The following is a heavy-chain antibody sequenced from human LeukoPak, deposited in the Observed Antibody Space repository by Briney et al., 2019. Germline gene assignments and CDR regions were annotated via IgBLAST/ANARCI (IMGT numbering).Heavy chain of an antibody. CDR1: GYTFTNYA. Sequence: ASVKVSCKASGYTFTNYAIHWVRQAPGQRLEWMGWINAGNDNTKYSQQFQGRVTITRDTSASTAYMELSSLRSEDTAVYLCARGFYDNVWGSYRYLDYWGQGTLVTVSA. D-gene: IGHD3-16*02. J-gene: IGHJ4*02. CDR2: INAGNDNT. V-gene: IGHV1-3*01. CDR3: ARGFYDNVWGSYRYLDY.